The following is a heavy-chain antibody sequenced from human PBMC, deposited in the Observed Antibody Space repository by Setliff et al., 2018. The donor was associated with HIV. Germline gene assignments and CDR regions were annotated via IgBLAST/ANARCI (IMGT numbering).Heavy chain of an antibody. CDR2: ISLNSGNT. CDR1: GFTFVDYA. J-gene: IGHJ5*02. Sequence: PGGSLRLSCAASGFTFVDYAMHWVRQAPGKGLEWVSGISLNSGNTGYADSVKGRFTISRDNAKNSLYLQMSSLRVEDTAFYYCVKAGPRYNWNYPYLDPWGQGTLVTVSS. CDR3: VKAGPRYNWNYPYLDP. D-gene: IGHD1-7*01. V-gene: IGHV3-9*01.